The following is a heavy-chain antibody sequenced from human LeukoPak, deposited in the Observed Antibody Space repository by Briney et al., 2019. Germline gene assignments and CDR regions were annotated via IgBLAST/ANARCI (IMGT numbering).Heavy chain of an antibody. V-gene: IGHV4-59*01. CDR2: IYYSGST. J-gene: IGHJ3*02. Sequence: SETLSLTCTVSGCSISSYYWSWIRQPPGKGLEWIGYIYYSGSTNYNPSLKSRVTISVNTSKNQFSLKLSSVTAADTAVYYCARLDDSYDAFDIWGQGTMVTVSS. CDR1: GCSISSYY. D-gene: IGHD2-21*02. CDR3: ARLDDSYDAFDI.